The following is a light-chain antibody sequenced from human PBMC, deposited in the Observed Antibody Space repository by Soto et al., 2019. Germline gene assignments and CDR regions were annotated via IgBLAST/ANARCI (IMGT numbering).Light chain of an antibody. V-gene: IGKV3-20*01. CDR2: GAS. J-gene: IGKJ2*01. CDR1: QSVRSTY. Sequence: EVVLTQSPGTLSLSPGERAALSCRASQSVRSTYLAWYQQKPGQAPRLLIYGASSRATGIPDRFSGSGSGTGFTLTISRLEPEDFAVYYCQLYGSPPLYTFGQGTKLEI. CDR3: QLYGSPPLYT.